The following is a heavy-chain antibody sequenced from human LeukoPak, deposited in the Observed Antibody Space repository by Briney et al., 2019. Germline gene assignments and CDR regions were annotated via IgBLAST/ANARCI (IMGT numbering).Heavy chain of an antibody. CDR2: IYYSET. D-gene: IGHD2-8*01. CDR3: ARGLYPHNPNHWFDR. J-gene: IGHJ5*02. V-gene: IGHV4-31*03. CDR1: GDSISSGGDY. Sequence: SETLSLTCTVSGDSISSGGDYWRWIRQHPGKGLEWIEYIYYSETYYNPSLKSRVTISVDTSKNQFSLKLSSVTAADTAVYYCARGLYPHNPNHWFDRWGQGTLVTVSS.